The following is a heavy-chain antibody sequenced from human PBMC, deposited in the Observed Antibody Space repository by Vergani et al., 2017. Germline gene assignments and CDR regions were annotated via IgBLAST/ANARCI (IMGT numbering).Heavy chain of an antibody. J-gene: IGHJ4*02. Sequence: QVQLQESGPGLVKPSETLSLTCTVSGGSISSYYWSWIRQPPGKGLEWIGEINHSGSTNYNPSLKSRVTISVDTSKNQFSLKLSSVTAADTAVYYCARSGTYWGQGTLVTVSS. CDR2: INHSGST. D-gene: IGHD3/OR15-3a*01. V-gene: IGHV4-59*12. CDR1: GGSISSYY. CDR3: ARSGTY.